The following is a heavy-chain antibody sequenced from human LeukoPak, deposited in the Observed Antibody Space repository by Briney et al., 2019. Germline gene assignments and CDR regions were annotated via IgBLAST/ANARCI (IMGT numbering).Heavy chain of an antibody. CDR2: ISYDGRNK. D-gene: IGHD4-17*01. J-gene: IGHJ4*02. V-gene: IGHV3-30*04. CDR1: GFTFSSYA. Sequence: GGSLRLSCAASGFTFSSYAMHWVRQAPGKGLEWVAVISYDGRNKHYADSVKGRFTISRDNSKNSLYLQMDSLRVDDTAVYYCARERSDYWGQGTLVTVSS. CDR3: ARERSDY.